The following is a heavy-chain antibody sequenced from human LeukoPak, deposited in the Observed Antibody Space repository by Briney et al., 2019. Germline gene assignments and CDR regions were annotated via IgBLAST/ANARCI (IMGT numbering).Heavy chain of an antibody. D-gene: IGHD3-3*01. V-gene: IGHV4-4*09. Sequence: SETLSLTCTVSGGSISSYYWSWIRQPPGKGLEWIGYIYTSGSTNYNPSLESRVTISVDTSKNQFSLKLSSVTAADTAVYYCARDQRYDFWSGYRYYYYYYMDVWGKGTTVTVSS. CDR3: ARDQRYDFWSGYRYYYYYYMDV. CDR2: IYTSGST. CDR1: GGSISSYY. J-gene: IGHJ6*03.